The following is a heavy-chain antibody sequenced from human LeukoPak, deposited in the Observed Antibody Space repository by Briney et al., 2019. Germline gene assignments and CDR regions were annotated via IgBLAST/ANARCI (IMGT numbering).Heavy chain of an antibody. J-gene: IGHJ3*02. CDR2: ISAYNGNT. CDR3: ASMVRGVIDAFDI. V-gene: IGHV1-18*01. CDR1: GYTFTSYG. Sequence: GASVRVSCKASGYTFTSYGISWVRQAPGQGLEWMGWISAYNGNTNYAQKLQGRVTMTTDTSTSTAYMELSSLRSEDTAVYYCASMVRGVIDAFDIWGQGTMVTVSS. D-gene: IGHD3-10*01.